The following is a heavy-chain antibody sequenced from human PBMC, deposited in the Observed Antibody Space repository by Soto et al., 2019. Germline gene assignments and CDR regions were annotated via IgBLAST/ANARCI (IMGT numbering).Heavy chain of an antibody. Sequence: QVQLVESGGGVVQPGRSLRLSCAASGFTFSSYAMHWVRQAPGKGLEWVAVISYDGSNKYYADSVKGRFTITRDNSKNTLYVRMNSLRAEDTAVYYCARGGYGDYKSPRHGMDVWGQGTTVTVSS. CDR2: ISYDGSNK. D-gene: IGHD4-17*01. CDR1: GFTFSSYA. J-gene: IGHJ6*02. V-gene: IGHV3-30-3*01. CDR3: ARGGYGDYKSPRHGMDV.